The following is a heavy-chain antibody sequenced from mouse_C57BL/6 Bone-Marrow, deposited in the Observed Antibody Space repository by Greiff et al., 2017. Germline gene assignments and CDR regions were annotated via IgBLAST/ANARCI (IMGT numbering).Heavy chain of an antibody. V-gene: IGHV1-5*01. Sequence: EVQLQQSGTVLARPGASVKMSCKTSGYTFTSYWLHWVKQRPGQGLEWIGAIYPGNSDTSYNQKFKGKAKLTAVTSASTAYMELSSLTNEDSAVYYCTRLVIYYYGSSFFDYWGQGTTLTVSS. J-gene: IGHJ2*01. CDR3: TRLVIYYYGSSFFDY. CDR2: IYPGNSDT. D-gene: IGHD1-1*01. CDR1: GYTFTSYW.